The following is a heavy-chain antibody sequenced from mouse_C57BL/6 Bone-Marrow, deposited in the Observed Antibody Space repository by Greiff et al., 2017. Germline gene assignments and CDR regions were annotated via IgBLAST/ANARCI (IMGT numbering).Heavy chain of an antibody. V-gene: IGHV14-1*01. CDR3: TSDYGSSPYWYFDV. Sequence: VQLQQSGAELVRPGASVKLSCTASGFNIKDYYMHWVKQRPEQGLEWIGRIDPEDGDTEYAPKFQGKATMTADTSSNTAYLQLSSLTSEDTAVYYGTSDYGSSPYWYFDVWGTGTTLTVSS. D-gene: IGHD1-1*01. CDR1: GFNIKDYY. CDR2: IDPEDGDT. J-gene: IGHJ1*03.